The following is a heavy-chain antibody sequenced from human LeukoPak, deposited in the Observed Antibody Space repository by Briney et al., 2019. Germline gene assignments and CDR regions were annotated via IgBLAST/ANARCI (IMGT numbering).Heavy chain of an antibody. CDR2: IYHSGST. Sequence: SETLSLTCTVSGYSISSGYYWGWIRQPPGKGLEWIGSIYHSGSTYYNPSVKSRVTISVDTSKNQFSLKLSSVTAADTAVYYCASENFITARYYDFWSGYYWGGVDYWGQGTLVTVSS. D-gene: IGHD3-3*01. J-gene: IGHJ4*02. V-gene: IGHV4-38-2*02. CDR1: GYSISSGYY. CDR3: ASENFITARYYDFWSGYYWGGVDY.